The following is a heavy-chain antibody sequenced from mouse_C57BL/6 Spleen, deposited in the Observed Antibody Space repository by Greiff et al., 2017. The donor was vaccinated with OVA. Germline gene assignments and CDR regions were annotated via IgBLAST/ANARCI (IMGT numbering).Heavy chain of an antibody. CDR2: IRNKDNNHAT. Sequence: EVKLVESGGGLVQPGGSMKLSCAASGFTFSDAWMDWVRQSPEKGLEWVAEIRNKDNNHATYYAGSVKGRFTISRDDSNIRVYLQMDGVRAEDTGIYYCTRGGGTDYWGQGTTLTVSS. J-gene: IGHJ2*01. CDR3: TRGGGTDY. CDR1: GFTFSDAW. D-gene: IGHD4-1*01. V-gene: IGHV6-6*01.